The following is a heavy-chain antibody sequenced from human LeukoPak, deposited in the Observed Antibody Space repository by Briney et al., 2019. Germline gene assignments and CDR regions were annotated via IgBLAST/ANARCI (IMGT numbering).Heavy chain of an antibody. CDR2: INPNGGST. CDR3: ARDLRTIAVSSGTIGN. D-gene: IGHD2-15*01. V-gene: IGHV1-46*01. J-gene: IGHJ4*02. Sequence: ASVKVSCKASGYTFTSYYIHLVRQAPGQGLEWMGIINPNGGSTSDAQKFQGRVTMTRDTSTSTVYMELSSLRSEDTAVYHCARDLRTIAVSSGTIGNWGQGTL. CDR1: GYTFTSYY.